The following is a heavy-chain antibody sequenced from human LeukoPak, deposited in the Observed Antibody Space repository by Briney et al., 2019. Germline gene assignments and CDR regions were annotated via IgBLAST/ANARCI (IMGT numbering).Heavy chain of an antibody. D-gene: IGHD3-10*01. J-gene: IGHJ4*02. CDR2: ISYDGSNK. V-gene: IGHV3-30*14. CDR1: GFTFSSYA. Sequence: GGSLRLSCAASGFTFSSYAMHWVRQAPGKGLEWVAVISYDGSNKYYADSVKGRFTISRDNSRNTLHLQMSSLRVEDTAVYYCVKDSSSGSYFDYWGQGTLVTVSS. CDR3: VKDSSSGSYFDY.